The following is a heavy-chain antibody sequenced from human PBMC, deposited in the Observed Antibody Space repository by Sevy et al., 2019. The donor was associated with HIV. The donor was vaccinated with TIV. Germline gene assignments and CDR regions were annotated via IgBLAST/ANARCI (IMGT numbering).Heavy chain of an antibody. J-gene: IGHJ6*02. D-gene: IGHD6-13*01. V-gene: IGHV3-23*01. CDR3: ARDPLTAAAKTGSQDDYGMDV. CDR1: GFTFSSDA. Sequence: GGSLRLSCAASGFTFSSDAMSWVRQAPGKGLEWVSTITGGGGGTTYYADSVRGRFTISRDDSKNTLYLQMNSLRAEDTAVYYCARDPLTAAAKTGSQDDYGMDVWGQGTTVTVSS. CDR2: ITGGGGGTT.